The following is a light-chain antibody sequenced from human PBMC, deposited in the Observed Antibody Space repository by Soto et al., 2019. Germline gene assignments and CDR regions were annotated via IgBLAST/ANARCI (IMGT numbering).Light chain of an antibody. J-gene: IGLJ1*01. CDR2: EVS. CDR1: SSDVGAHNF. Sequence: QSVLTQPASVSGSPGQAITISCSGSSSDVGAHNFVSWYQHHPGKAPKLMIYEVSNRPSGVSNRFSGSKPGNTASLTISGLQAEDEADYYCNSYTSSNTYVFGSGNKV. V-gene: IGLV2-14*01. CDR3: NSYTSSNTYV.